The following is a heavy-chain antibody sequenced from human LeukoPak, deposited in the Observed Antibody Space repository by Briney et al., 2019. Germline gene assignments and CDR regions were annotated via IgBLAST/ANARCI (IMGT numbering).Heavy chain of an antibody. Sequence: SETLSLTCTVSGGSISSGDYYWSWIRQPPGKGLEWIGYIYYSGSTYYNPSLKSRVTISVDTSKNQFSLKLSSVTAADTAVYYCARGVEWELLRNAFDIWGQGTMVTVSS. CDR1: GGSISSGDYY. CDR2: IYYSGST. J-gene: IGHJ3*02. V-gene: IGHV4-30-4*01. CDR3: ARGVEWELLRNAFDI. D-gene: IGHD1-26*01.